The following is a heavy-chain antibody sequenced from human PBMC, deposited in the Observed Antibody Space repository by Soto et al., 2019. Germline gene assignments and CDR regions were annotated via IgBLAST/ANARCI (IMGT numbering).Heavy chain of an antibody. Sequence: GGSLRLSCAASGFTFSSYAMSWVRQAPGKGLEWVSAISGSGGSTYYADSVKGRFTISRDNSKNTLYLQMNSLRAEDTAVYYCAKDSTMVRGEFNWFDPWGQGNMVTVSS. V-gene: IGHV3-23*01. J-gene: IGHJ5*02. CDR1: GFTFSSYA. D-gene: IGHD3-10*01. CDR3: AKDSTMVRGEFNWFDP. CDR2: ISGSGGST.